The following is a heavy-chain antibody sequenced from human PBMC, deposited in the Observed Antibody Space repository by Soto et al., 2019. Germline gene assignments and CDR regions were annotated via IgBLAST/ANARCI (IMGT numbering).Heavy chain of an antibody. D-gene: IGHD6-19*01. J-gene: IGHJ4*02. V-gene: IGHV3-73*01. Sequence: EVQLVESGGDLVQPGGSLKLSCAASGFTFSGSAMQWVRQASGKGLEWVGRIRTEPYSYAAAYAASVKGRFTIFRDDSKNTAYLQMNSLKTEDTAVYYCTRLVEQKCGCSDYWGQGTLVTVSS. CDR1: GFTFSGSA. CDR2: IRTEPYSYAA. CDR3: TRLVEQKCGCSDY.